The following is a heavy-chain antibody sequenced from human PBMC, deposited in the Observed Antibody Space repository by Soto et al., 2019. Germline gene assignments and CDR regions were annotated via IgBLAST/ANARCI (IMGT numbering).Heavy chain of an antibody. CDR1: GFTFSDYY. Sequence: GSLRLSCAASGFTFSDYYMSWIRQAPGKGLEWVSYISSSSSYTNYADSVKGRFTISRDNAKNPLYLQMNSLRAEDTAVYYCARDLGPDFWSGSGQDYWGQGTLVTVSS. D-gene: IGHD3-3*01. V-gene: IGHV3-11*06. CDR2: ISSSSSYT. J-gene: IGHJ4*02. CDR3: ARDLGPDFWSGSGQDY.